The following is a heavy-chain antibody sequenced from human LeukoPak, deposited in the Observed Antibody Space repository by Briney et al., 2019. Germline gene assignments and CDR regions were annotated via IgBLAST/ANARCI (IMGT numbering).Heavy chain of an antibody. J-gene: IGHJ6*02. V-gene: IGHV1-18*01. CDR2: ISRDNGNT. CDR1: GYTLTSFG. D-gene: IGHD3-22*01. CDR3: ARIISSGYNYGMDV. Sequence: GDSVKVSCKASGYTLTSFGISWVRQAPGQGPEWMGWISRDNGNTNYAQNLKGRVIMTIETSTSTAYMELRSLRSDDTAVYYCARIISSGYNYGMDVWGQGTTVTVSS.